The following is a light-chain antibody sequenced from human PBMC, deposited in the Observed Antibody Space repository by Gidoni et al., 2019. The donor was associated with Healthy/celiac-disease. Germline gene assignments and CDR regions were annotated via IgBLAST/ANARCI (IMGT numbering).Light chain of an antibody. CDR3: AAWDDSLNARV. V-gene: IGLV1-44*01. CDR2: SNN. J-gene: IGLJ3*02. CDR1: SSNIGSNT. Sequence: QSVLTQPPSASRTPGQRVTISCSGSSSNIGSNTVNWYQQLPGTGPKLLLYSNNQRPSGVPDRFSVSKSGTAASLAISGLQSEDEADYYCAAWDDSLNARVFGGGTKLTVL.